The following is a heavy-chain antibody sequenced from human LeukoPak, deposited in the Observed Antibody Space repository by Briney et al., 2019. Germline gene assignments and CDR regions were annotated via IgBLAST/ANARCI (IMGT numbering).Heavy chain of an antibody. J-gene: IGHJ4*02. CDR2: IHHSGST. V-gene: IGHV4-38-2*02. D-gene: IGHD1-26*01. CDR3: ARYISGSYYFDY. Sequence: SETLSLTCTVSGYSISSGYYWGWIRQPPGKGLEWIATIHHSGSTNYNPSLKSRVTISVDTSKNQFSLKLSSVTAADTAVYYCARYISGSYYFDYWGQGTLVTVSS. CDR1: GYSISSGYY.